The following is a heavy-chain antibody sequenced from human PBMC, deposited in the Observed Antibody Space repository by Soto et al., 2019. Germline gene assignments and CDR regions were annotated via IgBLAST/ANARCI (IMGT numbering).Heavy chain of an antibody. V-gene: IGHV1-18*01. D-gene: IGHD4-17*01. CDR2: ISPYKDNT. CDR3: ARCITGDYECDY. Sequence: QVQLVQSGAEVKKPGASVKVSCKASGYTFTSYDISWVRQAPGQGLEWMGWISPYKDNTNYAQKIQGRVTMTTDTSTSTAYMELRSLRSDDTAVYYCARCITGDYECDYWGQGTLVTVSS. CDR1: GYTFTSYD. J-gene: IGHJ4*02.